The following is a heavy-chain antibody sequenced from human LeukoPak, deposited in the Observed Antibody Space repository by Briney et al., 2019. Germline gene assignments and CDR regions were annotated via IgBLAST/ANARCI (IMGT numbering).Heavy chain of an antibody. D-gene: IGHD3-10*01. CDR3: ARGLGINGLALDM. CDR2: IKQDGSEN. Sequence: GGSLRLSCAPAGFTFSSNWMRWVGPPPRKGLQWVANIKQDGSENYHVDSVKGRFTISRDNAKKSLSLQMNSLRGEDTAVYYCARGLGINGLALDMWGQGTMVTVSS. V-gene: IGHV3-7*05. CDR1: GFTFSSNW. J-gene: IGHJ3*02.